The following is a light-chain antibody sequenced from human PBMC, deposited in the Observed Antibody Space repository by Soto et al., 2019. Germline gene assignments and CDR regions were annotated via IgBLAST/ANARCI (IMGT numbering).Light chain of an antibody. CDR3: SAWDDNIYGPV. CDR2: RDN. J-gene: IGLJ2*01. V-gene: IGLV1-44*01. Sequence: QSVLTQPPSASGTPVQRVAISCSGGSSDIGSNPVNWYLHLPGAAPKLLIYRDNQRPSGVPDRFSGSKSGTSASLTISGLQSEDEADYFCSAWDDNIYGPVFGGGTKLTVL. CDR1: SSDIGSNP.